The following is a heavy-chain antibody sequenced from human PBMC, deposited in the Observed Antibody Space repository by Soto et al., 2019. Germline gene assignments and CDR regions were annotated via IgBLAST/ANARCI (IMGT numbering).Heavy chain of an antibody. V-gene: IGHV3-30-3*01. D-gene: IGHD2-21*02. Sequence: QVQLVESGGGVVQPGRSLRLSCAASGFTFSSYPLHWVRQAPGKGLEWVAFISYDDTKKYNTESVKGRFTISRDNSKKTAYLQMNSLRGDDTAVYFCATDPVAVTGSFIDSWGQGTLVTVSS. CDR2: ISYDDTKK. J-gene: IGHJ4*02. CDR1: GFTFSSYP. CDR3: ATDPVAVTGSFIDS.